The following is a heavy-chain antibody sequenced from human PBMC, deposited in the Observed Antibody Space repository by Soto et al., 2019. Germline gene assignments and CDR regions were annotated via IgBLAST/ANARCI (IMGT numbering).Heavy chain of an antibody. D-gene: IGHD5-12*01. CDR1: VFRFSSCW. V-gene: IGHV5-51*01. CDR2: IYPDDSDT. Sequence: EVQLVQSGVEVKKAGESLKISCRASVFRFSSCWIGWVRQVPGKGLESVGIIYPDDSDTKYSPTFQGQVTISADKSISAAYVQWNRPKASDTALYYCVRSREGYNSIFDYWGQGTLVSVSS. CDR3: VRSREGYNSIFDY. J-gene: IGHJ4*02.